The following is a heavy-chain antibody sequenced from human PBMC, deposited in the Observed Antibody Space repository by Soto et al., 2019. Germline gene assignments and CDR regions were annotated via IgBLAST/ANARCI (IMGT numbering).Heavy chain of an antibody. D-gene: IGHD2-15*01. Sequence: GGSLRHSCAASGFTFSSYIMNGVRQAPGRGLEWVAAISGTSDYIYYADSVKGRFTISRDNAKTSRYIQMNSLRAEDTAVYYCARDHRYCSGSSCRPYYYYYGMDVWGQGTTVTVSS. V-gene: IGHV3-21*01. CDR1: GFTFSSYI. CDR2: ISGTSDYI. J-gene: IGHJ6*02. CDR3: ARDHRYCSGSSCRPYYYYYGMDV.